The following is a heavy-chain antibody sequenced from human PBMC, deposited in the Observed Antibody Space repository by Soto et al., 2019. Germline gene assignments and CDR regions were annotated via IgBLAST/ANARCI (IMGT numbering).Heavy chain of an antibody. J-gene: IGHJ4*02. CDR3: ARYGITHTDPFDY. D-gene: IGHD1-26*01. CDR2: IHYSGST. CDR1: GDSISSYY. Sequence: SETLSLTCTVSGDSISSYYWIWIRQPPGKGLEWIGYIHYSGSTNYNPSLKSRVTISVDTSKNQFSLRLSSVTAADTAVYYCARYGITHTDPFDYWGQGTLVTVSS. V-gene: IGHV4-59*08.